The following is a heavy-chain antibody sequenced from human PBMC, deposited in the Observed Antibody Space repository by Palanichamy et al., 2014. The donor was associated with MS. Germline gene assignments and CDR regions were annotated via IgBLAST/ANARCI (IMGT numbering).Heavy chain of an antibody. CDR1: GGSVSGFH. V-gene: IGHV4-59*08. Sequence: QVQLQETGPGLVKPSETLSLTCTVSGGSVSGFHWTWIRQSPGKGLEWIAYTHYSGSTSYNPSFKSRVTISLDTSKKQLSLKLSSVTAADTAVYYCARYDWNNWFDPWGQGTLVTVSS. CDR3: ARYDWNNWFDP. CDR2: THYSGST. D-gene: IGHD1-20*01. J-gene: IGHJ5*02.